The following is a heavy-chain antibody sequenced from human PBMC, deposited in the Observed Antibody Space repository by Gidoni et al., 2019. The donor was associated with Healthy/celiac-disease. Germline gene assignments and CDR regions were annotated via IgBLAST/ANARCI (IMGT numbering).Heavy chain of an antibody. CDR3: AKGIVVVAATPVDY. D-gene: IGHD2-15*01. CDR2: ISGSGGST. J-gene: IGHJ4*02. V-gene: IGHV3-23*01. Sequence: EVPLLVFGGGLVQPGGLLRLSCAASGFTLSSYAMSWVRQAPGKGLEWVSAISGSGGSTYYADSVKGRFTISRDNSKNTLYLQMNSLRAEDTAVYYCAKGIVVVAATPVDYWGQGTLVTVSS. CDR1: GFTLSSYA.